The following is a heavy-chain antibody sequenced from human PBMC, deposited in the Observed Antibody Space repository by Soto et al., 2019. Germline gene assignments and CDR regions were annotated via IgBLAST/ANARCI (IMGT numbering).Heavy chain of an antibody. CDR3: ARLSSRWNSIDY. CDR1: GGSISSSSYY. J-gene: IGHJ4*02. Sequence: NPSAIRSLTCTVSGGSISSSSYYWGWIRQPPGKGLEWIGSIYYSGSTYYNPSLKSRVTISVDTSENQFSLRLSSVTAADPAVYYCARLSSRWNSIDYWGQGTLVTVS. V-gene: IGHV4-39*01. CDR2: IYYSGST. D-gene: IGHD6-13*01.